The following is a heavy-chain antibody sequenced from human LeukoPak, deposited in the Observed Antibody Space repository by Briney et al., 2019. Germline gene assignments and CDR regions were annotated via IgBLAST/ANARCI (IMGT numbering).Heavy chain of an antibody. D-gene: IGHD3-16*01. J-gene: IGHJ4*02. V-gene: IGHV3-23*01. CDR2: VSGSGAHT. CDR3: ARGRGWVDY. CDR1: GFTFSSYA. Sequence: GGSLRLSCAASGFTFSSYAMTWVRQAPGKGLQWVSAVSGSGAHTYYADSVKGRFTISRDNTKNSLFLQMNSLRVDDMAVYYYARGRGWVDYWGQGTLVTVSS.